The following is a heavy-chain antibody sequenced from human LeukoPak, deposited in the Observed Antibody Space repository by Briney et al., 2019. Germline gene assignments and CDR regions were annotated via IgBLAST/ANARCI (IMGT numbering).Heavy chain of an antibody. V-gene: IGHV4-59*01. CDR2: IYYSGST. J-gene: IGHJ4*02. CDR1: GGSISSYY. CDR3: ARGSRSIAVAGDFDY. Sequence: SETLSLTCTVSGGSISSYYWSWIRQPPGKGLEWIGYIYYSGSTNYNPSLKSRVTISVDTSKNQFSLKLSSATATDTAVYYCARGSRSIAVAGDFDYWGQGTLVTVSS. D-gene: IGHD6-19*01.